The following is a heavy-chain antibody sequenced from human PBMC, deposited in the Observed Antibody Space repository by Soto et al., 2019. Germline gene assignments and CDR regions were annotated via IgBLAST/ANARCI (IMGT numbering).Heavy chain of an antibody. J-gene: IGHJ4*02. D-gene: IGHD2-2*01. CDR2: ISYEGSNK. CDR1: GFTFSSYA. CDR3: AKDGDIVLIPAAHLEY. Sequence: ESGGGVVQPGRSLRLSCGASGFTFSSYAMNWVRQAPGKGLEWVAFISYEGSNKYYADSVKGRFTISRDNSKNTLYLQMNSLRAEDTAVYYCAKDGDIVLIPAAHLEYWGQGTLVTVSS. V-gene: IGHV3-30*18.